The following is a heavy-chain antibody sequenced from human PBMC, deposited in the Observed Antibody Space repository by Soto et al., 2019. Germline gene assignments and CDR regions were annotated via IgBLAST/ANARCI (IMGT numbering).Heavy chain of an antibody. Sequence: EVKLVESGGGLVQHGGSLRLSCAASGFTVSSNYMSWVRQAPGKGLEWVSVIYSGGSTYYADAVKGRFTISRHNSKNTLYLQMNSLRAEDTAVYYCARGIGLEMATITFDYWGQGTLGTVSS. D-gene: IGHD5-12*01. J-gene: IGHJ4*02. V-gene: IGHV3-53*04. CDR1: GFTVSSNY. CDR2: IYSGGST. CDR3: ARGIGLEMATITFDY.